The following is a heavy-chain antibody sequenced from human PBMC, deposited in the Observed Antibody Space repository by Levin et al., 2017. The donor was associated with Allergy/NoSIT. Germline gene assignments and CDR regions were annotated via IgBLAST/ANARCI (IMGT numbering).Heavy chain of an antibody. CDR3: ARLFVVASGHYYFDY. D-gene: IGHD3-10*01. V-gene: IGHV3-23*01. CDR2: ITSHGGDP. J-gene: IGHJ4*02. Sequence: GESLKISCVASGFTFTRYALSWVRQAPGKGLEWVSTITSHGGDPSYTDSVKGRVTISKDNSRNTLYLQLNSLRTEDTAVYFCARLFVVASGHYYFDYWGQGTLVTVSS. CDR1: GFTFTRYA.